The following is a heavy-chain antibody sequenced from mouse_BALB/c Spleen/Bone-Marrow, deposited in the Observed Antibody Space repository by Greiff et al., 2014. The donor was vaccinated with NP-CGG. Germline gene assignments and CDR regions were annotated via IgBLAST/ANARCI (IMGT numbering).Heavy chain of an antibody. CDR3: ARDTMDY. V-gene: IGHV1S56*01. CDR2: IYPGNVNT. J-gene: IGHJ4*01. CDR1: GYTFTSYY. Sequence: LQESGPELVKPGASVRISCKASGYTFTSYYIHWVKQRPGQGPEWIGWIYPGNVNTKYNEKFKGKATLTADKSSSTAYMQLSSLTSEDSAVYCCARDTMDYWGQGTSVTVSS.